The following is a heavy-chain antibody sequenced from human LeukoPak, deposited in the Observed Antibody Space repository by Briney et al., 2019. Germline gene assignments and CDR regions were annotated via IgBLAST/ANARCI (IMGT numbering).Heavy chain of an antibody. CDR1: GFTFSSYD. CDR2: IGTAGDT. D-gene: IGHD5-18*01. J-gene: IGHJ4*02. Sequence: GGSLRLSCAAFGFTFSSYDIHWVRQVTGKGLAWVSAIGTAGDTYYPGSVKGRFTISRENAKNSLYLQMNSLRAEDTAVYYCARDLGGYSYGSHFDYWGQGTLVTVSS. CDR3: ARDLGGYSYGSHFDY. V-gene: IGHV3-13*01.